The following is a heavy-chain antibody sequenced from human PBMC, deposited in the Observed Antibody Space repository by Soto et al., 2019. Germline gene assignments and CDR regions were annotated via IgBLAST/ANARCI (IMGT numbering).Heavy chain of an antibody. CDR2: MSGNGGRI. D-gene: IGHD3-10*01. CDR3: VENPVSGGYYGAWFDS. CDR1: GFTFSNYA. Sequence: GGSLRLSCAVSGFTFSNYALTWVRPAPGKGLEWVSLMSGNGGRIVYADSVKGGITISRDNSKNTLYLQMKSLRLEDTAVDYCVENPVSGGYYGAWFDSWGQGTVVTVSS. J-gene: IGHJ5*01. V-gene: IGHV3-23*01.